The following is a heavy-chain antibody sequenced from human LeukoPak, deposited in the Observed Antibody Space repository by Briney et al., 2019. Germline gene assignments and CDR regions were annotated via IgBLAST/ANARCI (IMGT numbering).Heavy chain of an antibody. J-gene: IGHJ3*02. D-gene: IGHD5-18*01. V-gene: IGHV4-59*12. CDR3: ASDTAMVDAFDI. Sequence: SETLSLTCTVSGGSISSYYWSWIRQPPGKGLEWIGYIYYSGSTYYNPSLKSRVTISVDTSKNQFSLKLSSVTAADTAVYYCASDTAMVDAFDIWGQGTMVTVSS. CDR1: GGSISSYY. CDR2: IYYSGST.